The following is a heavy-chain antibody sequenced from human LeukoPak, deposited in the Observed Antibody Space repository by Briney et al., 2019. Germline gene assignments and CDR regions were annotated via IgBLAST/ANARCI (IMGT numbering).Heavy chain of an antibody. Sequence: ASVKVSCKASGYTFTSYGISWVRQAPGQGLEWMGWISAYNGNTNYAQKLQGRVTMTRNTSISTAYMELSSLRSEDTAVYYCARGYYDILTGSIRRTDYYYGMDVWGQGTTVTVSS. CDR3: ARGYYDILTGSIRRTDYYYGMDV. V-gene: IGHV1-18*01. CDR1: GYTFTSYG. D-gene: IGHD3-9*01. CDR2: ISAYNGNT. J-gene: IGHJ6*02.